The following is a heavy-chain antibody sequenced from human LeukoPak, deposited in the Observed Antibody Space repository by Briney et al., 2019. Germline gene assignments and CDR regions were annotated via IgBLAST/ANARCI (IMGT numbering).Heavy chain of an antibody. CDR2: IYHSENT. D-gene: IGHD3-10*01. J-gene: IGHJ4*02. CDR3: ARHGSYGSGNYYNAPIDY. CDR1: GGLFSGYY. Sequence: PAEPLSLTCAVYGGLFSGYYWSWIRQPPGKGLEWIGEIYHSENTDYNPSLKSRVTISVDPSQNQFSLKLSSVTAADTAVYYCARHGSYGSGNYYNAPIDYWGLGTLVTVSS. V-gene: IGHV4-34*01.